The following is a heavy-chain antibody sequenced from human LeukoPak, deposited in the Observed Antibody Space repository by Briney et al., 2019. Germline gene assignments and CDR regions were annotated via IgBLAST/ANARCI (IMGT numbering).Heavy chain of an antibody. Sequence: GGSLRLSCAASGFTFSSYAMSWVRQAPGKGLEWVSAISGGGGSTYYADSVKGRFTISKDNSKNTLYLQMNSLRADDTAVYYCARAVAGLTDYWGQGTLVTVSS. V-gene: IGHV3-23*01. CDR1: GFTFSSYA. CDR3: ARAVAGLTDY. D-gene: IGHD3-10*01. J-gene: IGHJ4*02. CDR2: ISGGGGST.